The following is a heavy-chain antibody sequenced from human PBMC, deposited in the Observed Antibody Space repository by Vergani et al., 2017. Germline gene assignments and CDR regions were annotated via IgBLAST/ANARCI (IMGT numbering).Heavy chain of an antibody. Sequence: EVKVGESGGGWRKLGGSLRLSCVVSGITFKNAWITLVRPAPGKGLEWIGRIRSKNDGGTADYAAPLKGRFTISRDDSTDSAFLLGNNLKTEDTAVYFCYTDYHDYWGQGTLVTVSS. CDR3: YTDYHDY. D-gene: IGHD2-2*02. J-gene: IGHJ4*02. CDR1: GITFKNAW. CDR2: IRSKNDGGTA. V-gene: IGHV3-15*01.